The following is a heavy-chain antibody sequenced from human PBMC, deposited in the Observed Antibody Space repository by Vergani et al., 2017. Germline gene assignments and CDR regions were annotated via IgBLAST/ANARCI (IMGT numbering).Heavy chain of an antibody. CDR2: IYWDDDK. D-gene: IGHD3-16*02. CDR3: ARIVQENWFDP. CDR1: GFSLSTSGVG. J-gene: IGHJ5*02. V-gene: IGHV2-5*02. Sequence: QITLKESGPTLVKPTPTLTLTCTFSGFSLSTSGVGVGWIRQPPGKALEWLALIYWDDDKRYSTSLKSRLTISKDTSKSQVVLTMTNMDPVDTATYYCARIVQENWFDPWGQGTLVTVSS.